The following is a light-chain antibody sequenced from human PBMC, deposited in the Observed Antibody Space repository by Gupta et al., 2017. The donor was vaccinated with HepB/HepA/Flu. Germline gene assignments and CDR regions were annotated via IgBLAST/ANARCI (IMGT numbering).Light chain of an antibody. J-gene: IGKJ4*01. CDR3: QQYGSSPPKLT. CDR1: QSVSSSY. CDR2: GAS. Sequence: EIVLTQSPGTLSSSPGERATLSCRASQSVSSSYLAWYQQKPGQAPRLLIYGASSRATGIPDRFSGSGSGTDFTLTISRLEPEDFAVYYCQQYGSSPPKLTFGGGTKMEIK. V-gene: IGKV3-20*01.